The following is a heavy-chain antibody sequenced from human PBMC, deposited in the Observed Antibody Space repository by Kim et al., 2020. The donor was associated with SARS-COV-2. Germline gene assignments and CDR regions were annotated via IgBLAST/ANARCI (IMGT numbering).Heavy chain of an antibody. V-gene: IGHV3-23*01. J-gene: IGHJ4*02. CDR1: GFTFSSYA. CDR2: ISGSGGST. D-gene: IGHD3-16*02. Sequence: GGSLRLSCAASGFTFSSYAMSWVRQAPGKGLEWVSAISGSGGSTYYADSVKGRFTISRDNSKNTLYLQMNSLRAEDTAVYYCAKDTNIMITFGGVIVPPDYWGQGTLVTVSS. CDR3: AKDTNIMITFGGVIVPPDY.